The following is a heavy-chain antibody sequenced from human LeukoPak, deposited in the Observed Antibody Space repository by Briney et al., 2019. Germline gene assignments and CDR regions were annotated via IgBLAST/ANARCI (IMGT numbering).Heavy chain of an antibody. CDR1: GFTFSDYW. V-gene: IGHV3-7*01. Sequence: GGSLRLSCVASGFTFSDYWMSWVRQAPGKGLGWVANIKQDGSEKYYVDSVKGRFTIYRDNTKNSVFLQMNSLRAEDTAVYYCAREYSSSSGRAFDIWGQGTMVTVSS. CDR3: AREYSSSSGRAFDI. CDR2: IKQDGSEK. J-gene: IGHJ3*02. D-gene: IGHD6-6*01.